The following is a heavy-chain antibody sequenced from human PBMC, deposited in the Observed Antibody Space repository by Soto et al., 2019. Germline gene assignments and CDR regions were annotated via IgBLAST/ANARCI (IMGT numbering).Heavy chain of an antibody. CDR2: ISSSGSTI. CDR1: GFTFSDYY. CDR3: ARASHYYDSSGYYKGLAAFDI. J-gene: IGHJ3*02. Sequence: QVQLVESGGGLVKPGGSLRLSCAASGFTFSDYYMSWIRQAPGKGLEWVSYISSSGSTIYYADSVKGRFIISRDNAKNSLYLQMNSLRAEDTAVYYCARASHYYDSSGYYKGLAAFDIWGQGTMVTVSS. V-gene: IGHV3-11*01. D-gene: IGHD3-22*01.